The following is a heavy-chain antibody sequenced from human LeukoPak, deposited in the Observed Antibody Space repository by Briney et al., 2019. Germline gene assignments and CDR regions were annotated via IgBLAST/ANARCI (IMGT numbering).Heavy chain of an antibody. CDR1: GGSISSYY. V-gene: IGHV4-59*01. CDR2: IYDSGTT. D-gene: IGHD4-17*01. CDR3: ASRPDSGDWFDP. J-gene: IGHJ5*02. Sequence: SETLSLTCTVSGGSISSYYWSWIRQPPGKGLEWIGYIYDSGTTNYNPSLKSRVTISVDTSKNQFSLKLSSVTAADTAVYYCASRPDSGDWFDPWDQGTLVTVSS.